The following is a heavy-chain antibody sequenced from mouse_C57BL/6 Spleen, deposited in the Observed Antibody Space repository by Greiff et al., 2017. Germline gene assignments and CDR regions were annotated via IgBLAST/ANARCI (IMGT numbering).Heavy chain of an antibody. CDR3: ARGDVGYAMDY. Sequence: QVQLQQSGAELARPGASVKLSCKASGYTFTSYGISWVKQRTGQGLEWIGEIYPRSGNTSYNEKFKGKATLTADKSSSTASMELRSLTSEDSAVYFCARGDVGYAMDYWGQGTSVTVSS. D-gene: IGHD3-3*01. V-gene: IGHV1-81*01. CDR2: IYPRSGNT. CDR1: GYTFTSYG. J-gene: IGHJ4*01.